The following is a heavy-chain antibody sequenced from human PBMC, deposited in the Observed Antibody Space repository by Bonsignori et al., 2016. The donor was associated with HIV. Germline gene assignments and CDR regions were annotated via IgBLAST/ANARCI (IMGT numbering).Heavy chain of an antibody. V-gene: IGHV3-72*01. Sequence: VRQAPGKGLEWVGRIRNKVNSYTTQYAASVKDRFTISRDESKNSLYLQMNSLKIEDTAVYFCARSGRYDAFHIWGQGTMVTVSS. CDR2: IRNKVNSYTT. J-gene: IGHJ3*02. CDR3: ARSGRYDAFHI. D-gene: IGHD3-10*01.